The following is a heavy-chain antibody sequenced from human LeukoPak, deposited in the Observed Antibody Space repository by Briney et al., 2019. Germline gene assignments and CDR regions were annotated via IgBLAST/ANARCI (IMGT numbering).Heavy chain of an antibody. CDR2: INPNGGST. J-gene: IGHJ4*02. CDR1: GYTFTSYY. V-gene: IGHV1-46*01. Sequence: ASVKVSCKASGYTFTSYYMHWVRQAPGQGLEWMGIINPNGGSTSYAQKFQGRVTMTRDTSTSTVYMELSSLRSEDTAVYYCARALDQRYSSGWYQVPADYWGQGTLVTVSS. CDR3: ARALDQRYSSGWYQVPADY. D-gene: IGHD6-19*01.